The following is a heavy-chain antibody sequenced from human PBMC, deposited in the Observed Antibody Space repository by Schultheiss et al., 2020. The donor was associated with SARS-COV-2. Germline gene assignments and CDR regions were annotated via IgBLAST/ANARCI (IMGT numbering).Heavy chain of an antibody. D-gene: IGHD3/OR15-3a*01. CDR1: GFTFSNAW. V-gene: IGHV3-20*04. Sequence: GGSLRLSCAASGFTFSNAWMSWVRQAPGKGLEWVSGINWYGDSATYADSVRGRFTISRDNAKRSLYLEMSSLRAEDTAVYYCARVGPGLGNYFDLWGQGTLVTVSS. CDR3: ARVGPGLGNYFDL. J-gene: IGHJ4*02. CDR2: INWYGDSA.